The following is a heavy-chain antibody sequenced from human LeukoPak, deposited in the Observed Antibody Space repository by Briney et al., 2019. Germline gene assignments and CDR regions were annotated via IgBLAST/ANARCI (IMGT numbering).Heavy chain of an antibody. CDR3: ARVVVAATGGYFRH. CDR1: GGSISSYY. J-gene: IGHJ1*01. V-gene: IGHV4-59*08. D-gene: IGHD2-15*01. Sequence: PSETLSLTCTVSGGSISSYYWSWIRQPPGKGLEWIGYIYYSGSTNYNPSLKSRVTISVDTSKNQFSLKLSSVTAADTAVYYCARVVVAATGGYFRHWGQGTLVTVSS. CDR2: IYYSGST.